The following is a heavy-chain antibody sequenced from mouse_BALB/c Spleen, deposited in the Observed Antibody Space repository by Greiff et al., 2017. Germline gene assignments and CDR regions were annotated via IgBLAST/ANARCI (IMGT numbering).Heavy chain of an antibody. CDR1: GFSLTSYD. CDR2: IWTGGGT. V-gene: IGHV2-9-2*01. CDR3: VRDGNYAWFPY. Sequence: QVQLKESGPGLVAPSQSLSITCTVSGFSLTSYDISWIRQPPGKGLEWLGVIWTGGGTNYNSAFMSRLSISKDNSKSQVFLKMNSLQTDDTAIYYCVRDGNYAWFPYWGQGTLVTVSA. D-gene: IGHD2-1*01. J-gene: IGHJ3*01.